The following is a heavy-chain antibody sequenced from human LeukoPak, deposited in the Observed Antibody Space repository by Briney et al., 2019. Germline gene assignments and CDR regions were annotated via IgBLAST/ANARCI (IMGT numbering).Heavy chain of an antibody. J-gene: IGHJ6*03. CDR1: GFTFNTYN. V-gene: IGHV3-48*04. D-gene: IGHD1-14*01. CDR3: ARATGDIVMDV. CDR2: ISSSGSTI. Sequence: GGSPRLSCAASGFTFNTYNMNWVRQAPGKGLEWISYISSSGSTIYYADSVRGRFTISRDNAKNSLYLQMNSLRAEDTAVYYCARATGDIVMDVWGKGTTVTVSS.